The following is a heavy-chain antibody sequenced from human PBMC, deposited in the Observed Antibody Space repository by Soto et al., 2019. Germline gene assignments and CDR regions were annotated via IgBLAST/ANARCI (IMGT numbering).Heavy chain of an antibody. D-gene: IGHD4-17*01. Sequence: EVQLVESGEGLVQPGGSLRLSCAASGFTFSNYAMHWVRQAPGKGLEYVSAISDNGGTTYYADSVKGRFTISRDNSKNTLCIQMGSLRAEDMAVYYCARGPSTVATWLDYWGQGTLVTVSS. J-gene: IGHJ4*02. CDR2: ISDNGGTT. CDR1: GFTFSNYA. V-gene: IGHV3-64*02. CDR3: ARGPSTVATWLDY.